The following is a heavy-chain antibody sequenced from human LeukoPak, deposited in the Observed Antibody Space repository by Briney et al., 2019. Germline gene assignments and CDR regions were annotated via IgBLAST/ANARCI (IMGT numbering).Heavy chain of an antibody. V-gene: IGHV3-23*01. CDR1: GFTFSSYA. J-gene: IGHJ4*02. CDR2: ISGTGVST. D-gene: IGHD2-21*02. Sequence: GGSLRLSCAASGFTFSSYAMSWVRQAPGKGLEWVSAISGTGVSTYYAVSVKGRFTVSRDNSKNTLYLQMNSLRAEDTAVYYCAKARVVATAIQDYWGQGTLVTVSS. CDR3: AKARVVATAIQDY.